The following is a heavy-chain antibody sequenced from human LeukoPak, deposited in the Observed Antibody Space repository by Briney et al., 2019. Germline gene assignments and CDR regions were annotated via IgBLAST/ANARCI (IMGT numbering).Heavy chain of an antibody. V-gene: IGHV3-21*01. CDR2: ISSSSSYI. D-gene: IGHD2-21*02. CDR1: GFTFSSYS. J-gene: IGHJ5*02. CDR3: ARTDPYCGGDCYSGWFDP. Sequence: GGSLRLSCAASGFTFSSYSMNWVRQAPGKGLEWVSSISSSSSYIYYADSVKGRFTISRDNAKNSLYLQMNSLRAEDTAVYYCARTDPYCGGDCYSGWFDPWGQGTLVTVSS.